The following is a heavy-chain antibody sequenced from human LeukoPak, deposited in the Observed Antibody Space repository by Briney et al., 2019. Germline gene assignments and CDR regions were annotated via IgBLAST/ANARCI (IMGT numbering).Heavy chain of an antibody. CDR2: INHSGST. J-gene: IGHJ3*02. CDR3: AKTTVVTPSAFDI. D-gene: IGHD4-23*01. CDR1: GGSFSGYY. V-gene: IGHV4-34*01. Sequence: SETLSLTCAVYGGSFSGYYWSWIRQPPGKGLEWIGEINHSGSTNYNPSLKSRVTISVDTSKNQFSLKLSSVTAADTAVYYCAKTTVVTPSAFDIWGQGTMVNGSS.